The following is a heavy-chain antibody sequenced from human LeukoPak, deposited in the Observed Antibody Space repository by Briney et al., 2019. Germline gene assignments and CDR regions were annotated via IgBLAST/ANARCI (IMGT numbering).Heavy chain of an antibody. J-gene: IGHJ4*02. CDR1: GGSISSSSYY. Sequence: SETLPLTCTVSGGSISSSSYYWGWIRQPPGKGLEWIGSIYYSGSTYYNPSLKSRVTISVDTSKNQFSLKLSSVTAADTAVYYCARDSGTGYGDYLFDYWGQGTLVTVSS. V-gene: IGHV4-39*07. D-gene: IGHD4-17*01. CDR3: ARDSGTGYGDYLFDY. CDR2: IYYSGST.